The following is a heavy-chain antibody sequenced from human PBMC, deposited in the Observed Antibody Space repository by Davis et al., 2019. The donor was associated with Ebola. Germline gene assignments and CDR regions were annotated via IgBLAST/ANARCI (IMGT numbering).Heavy chain of an antibody. CDR3: VRGWGRTGMGV. CDR1: GDSVSSAG. J-gene: IGHJ6*02. V-gene: IGHV6-1*01. Sequence: HSQTLSLTCAISGDSVSSAGWNWIRQSPSRGLEWLGRTYYKSKWYHDYAVSLKSRITINPDTSKNQFSLQLSSVTPEDTAVYYCVRGWGRTGMGVWGQGTTVIVSS. D-gene: IGHD1-26*01. CDR2: TYYKSKWYH.